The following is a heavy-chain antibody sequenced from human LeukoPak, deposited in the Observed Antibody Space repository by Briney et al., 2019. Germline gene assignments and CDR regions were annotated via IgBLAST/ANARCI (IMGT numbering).Heavy chain of an antibody. J-gene: IGHJ5*02. D-gene: IGHD2-21*02. Sequence: GASVKVSCKASGYTFTNYGISWVRQAPGQGLEWMGWISAYNGDTRYAQKFQGRVILTTETSTTTAYMELRNLRSDDTAVYYCARDACVSCGGDCCHDPWGQGTLVTVSS. CDR2: ISAYNGDT. CDR3: ARDACVSCGGDCCHDP. CDR1: GYTFTNYG. V-gene: IGHV1-18*01.